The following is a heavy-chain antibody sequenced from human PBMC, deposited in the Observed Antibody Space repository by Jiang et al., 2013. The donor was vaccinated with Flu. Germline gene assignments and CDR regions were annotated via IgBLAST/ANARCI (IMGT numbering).Heavy chain of an antibody. J-gene: IGHJ4*02. CDR3: ARSLRGPLADLFDY. CDR1: GFSLSTSGMC. D-gene: IGHD3-16*01. V-gene: IGHV2-70*01. Sequence: TLTLTCTFSGFSLSTSGMCVSWIRQPPGKALEWLALIDWDDDKYYSTSLKTRLTISKDTSKNQVVLTMTNMDPVDTATYYCARSLRGPLADLFDYWGQGTLVTVSS. CDR2: IDWDDDK.